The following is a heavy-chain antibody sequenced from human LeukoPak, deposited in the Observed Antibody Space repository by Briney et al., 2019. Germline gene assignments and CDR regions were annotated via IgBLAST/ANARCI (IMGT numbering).Heavy chain of an antibody. D-gene: IGHD5-12*01. CDR1: GFTLITSA. CDR2: ISYEGSNQ. V-gene: IGHV3-30*04. CDR3: ARDRSGYSGYDSAGMDV. J-gene: IGHJ6*04. Sequence: PGGSLGLSCSTSGFTLITSAVDWARQGPGKGLDWVAVISYEGSNQHDAESVNGRFTISKDNSKNTLYLQMNSVKAEDTAVYYCARDRSGYSGYDSAGMDVWGKGTTVTVSS.